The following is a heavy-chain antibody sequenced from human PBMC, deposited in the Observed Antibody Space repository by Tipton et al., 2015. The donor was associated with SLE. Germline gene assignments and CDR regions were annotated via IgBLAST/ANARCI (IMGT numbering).Heavy chain of an antibody. CDR3: ARDIMGYYDFWSGSFYNYHGLDV. J-gene: IGHJ6*02. Sequence: GSLRLSCAASGFTFSHYGIHWVRQAPGKGLEWVSYISTSGSTSYADSVKGRFTISRDNAKNSLYLQMNSLRVEDTAIYYCARDIMGYYDFWSGSFYNYHGLDVWGQGTTVTVSS. CDR2: ISTSGSTS. CDR1: GFTFSHYG. V-gene: IGHV3-48*03. D-gene: IGHD3-3*01.